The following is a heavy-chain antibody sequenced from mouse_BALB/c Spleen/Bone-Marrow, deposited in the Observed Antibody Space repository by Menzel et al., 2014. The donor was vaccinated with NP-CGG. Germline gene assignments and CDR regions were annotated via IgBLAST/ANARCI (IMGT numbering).Heavy chain of an antibody. CDR2: INPDSRTI. Sequence: EVKLLESGGGLVQPGGSLKLSCAASGFDFSRYWMSWVRQAPGKGLEWIGEINPDSRTINYSPSLKDKFISRDNAKNTLFLRLNKVRSEDTALYYCARPDYYGYLNYWGQGTTLTVSS. CDR3: ARPDYYGYLNY. J-gene: IGHJ2*01. CDR1: GFDFSRYW. V-gene: IGHV4-1*02. D-gene: IGHD1-1*01.